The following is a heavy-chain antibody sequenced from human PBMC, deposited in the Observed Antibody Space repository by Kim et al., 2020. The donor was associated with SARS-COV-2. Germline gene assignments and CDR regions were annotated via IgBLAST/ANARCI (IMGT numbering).Heavy chain of an antibody. CDR2: ISGSGGST. Sequence: GGSLRHSCAASGFTFSSYAMSWVRQAPGKGLEWVSAISGSGGSTYYADSVKGRFTISRDNSKNTLYLQMNSLRAEDTAVYYCATRTTVAPLGYCSGGSCYSEIGDYWGQGTLVTVSS. J-gene: IGHJ4*02. CDR1: GFTFSSYA. CDR3: ATRTTVAPLGYCSGGSCYSEIGDY. V-gene: IGHV3-23*01. D-gene: IGHD2-15*01.